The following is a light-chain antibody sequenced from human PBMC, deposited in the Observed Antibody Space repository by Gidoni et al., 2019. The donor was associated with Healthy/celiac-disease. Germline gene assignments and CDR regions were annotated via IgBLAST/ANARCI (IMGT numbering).Light chain of an antibody. CDR3: QQYNSYPWT. V-gene: IGKV1-5*01. J-gene: IGKJ1*01. CDR1: QSISSW. Sequence: DIQKTPSPSTLSASVGDRVTITCRASQSISSWLAWYQQKPGKAPKLLIYDASSLESGVPSRFSGSGSGTEFTLTISSLQPDDFATYYCQQYNSYPWTLGQGTKVEIK. CDR2: DAS.